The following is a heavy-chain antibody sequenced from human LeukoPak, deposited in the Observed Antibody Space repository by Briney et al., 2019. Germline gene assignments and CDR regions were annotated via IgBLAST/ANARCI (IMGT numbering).Heavy chain of an antibody. V-gene: IGHV4-39*07. J-gene: IGHJ5*02. Sequence: PSETLSLTCTVSGGSISSYYWGWIRQPPGKGLEWIGSVYYSGSTYYNPSLKSRVTMSADTSKSQFSLKLSSVTAADTAVYYCARALGAHISMIAVGVTRGNWFDPWGQGTLVTVSS. CDR2: VYYSGST. D-gene: IGHD3-22*01. CDR1: GGSISSYY. CDR3: ARALGAHISMIAVGVTRGNWFDP.